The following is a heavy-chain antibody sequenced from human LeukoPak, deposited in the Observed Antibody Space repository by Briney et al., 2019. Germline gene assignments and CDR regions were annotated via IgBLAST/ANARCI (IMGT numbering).Heavy chain of an antibody. D-gene: IGHD3-22*01. J-gene: IGHJ3*02. CDR2: ISAYNGNT. CDR1: GYIFTSYG. Sequence: RASVKVSCKASGYIFTSYGISWVRQAPGQGLEWMGWISAYNGNTNYAQKLQGRVTMTTDTSTSTAYMELRSLRSDDTAVYYCARDKDYYDSSATKRSAFDIWGQGTMVTVSS. CDR3: ARDKDYYDSSATKRSAFDI. V-gene: IGHV1-18*01.